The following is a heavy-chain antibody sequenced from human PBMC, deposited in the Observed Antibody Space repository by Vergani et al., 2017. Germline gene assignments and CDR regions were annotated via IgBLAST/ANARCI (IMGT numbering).Heavy chain of an antibody. D-gene: IGHD6-13*01. J-gene: IGHJ6*02. Sequence: EVQLVESGGGLVQPGGSLRLSCAASGFTFSSYWMSWVRQAPGKGLEWVANIKQDGSEKYYVDSVKGRFTISRDNAQTSLYLQVNSLRAEDTAVYYCARDMRSWYSSSWDDTYYYYYYGMDVWGQGTTVTVSS. CDR2: IKQDGSEK. CDR3: ARDMRSWYSSSWDDTYYYYYYGMDV. V-gene: IGHV3-7*01. CDR1: GFTFSSYW.